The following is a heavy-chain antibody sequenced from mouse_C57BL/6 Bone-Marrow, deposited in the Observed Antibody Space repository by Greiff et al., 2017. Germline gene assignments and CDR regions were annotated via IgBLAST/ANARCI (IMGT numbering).Heavy chain of an antibody. CDR2: ISYDGSN. J-gene: IGHJ2*01. CDR1: GYSITSGYY. Sequence: ESGPGLVKPSQSLSLTCSVTGYSITSGYYWNWIRQFPGNKLEWMGYISYDGSNNYNPSLKNRISITRDTSKNQFFLKLNSVTTEDTATYYCARGYYGSDYWGQGTTLTVSS. D-gene: IGHD1-1*01. V-gene: IGHV3-6*01. CDR3: ARGYYGSDY.